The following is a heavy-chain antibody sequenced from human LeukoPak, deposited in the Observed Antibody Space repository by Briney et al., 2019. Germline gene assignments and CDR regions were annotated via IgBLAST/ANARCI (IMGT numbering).Heavy chain of an antibody. CDR1: GGSISNYW. D-gene: IGHD3-22*01. CDR2: IYYSGTT. CDR3: ARHCYSSSGYFYFDY. J-gene: IGHJ4*02. Sequence: PSETLSLTCTVSGGSISNYWWSWIRQPPGKGLEYIGYIYYSGTTNYNPSLKSRVTISVDTSKNQFSLRLTSVTAADTAVYFCARHCYSSSGYFYFDYWGQGILVTVS. V-gene: IGHV4-59*01.